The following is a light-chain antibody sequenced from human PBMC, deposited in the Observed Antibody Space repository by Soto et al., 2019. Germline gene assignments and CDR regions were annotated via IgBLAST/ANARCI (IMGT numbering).Light chain of an antibody. J-gene: IGKJ4*01. CDR1: QSISSW. V-gene: IGKV1-5*03. CDR3: QQYKSYPLT. Sequence: DIQMTQSPSTLSASVGARVTITCRASQSISSWLAWYQQKPGKAPNLLIYKASTLESGVPSRFSGSGSGTEFTLTISSVQPDDFATYYCQQYKSYPLTFGGGTKVDIK. CDR2: KAS.